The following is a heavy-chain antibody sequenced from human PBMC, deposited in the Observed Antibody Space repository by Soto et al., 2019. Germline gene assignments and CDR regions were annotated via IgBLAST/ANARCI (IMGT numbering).Heavy chain of an antibody. D-gene: IGHD4-17*01. CDR1: GFTFSSYG. Sequence: QVQLVESGGGVVQPGRSLRLSCAASGFTFSSYGMHWVRQAPGKGLEWVAVIWYDGSNKYYADSVKGRFTISRDNSKNTLYLQMNSLRAEDTAVYYCARDGGFYGDSSLTHDYWGQGTLVTVSS. CDR2: IWYDGSNK. V-gene: IGHV3-33*01. CDR3: ARDGGFYGDSSLTHDY. J-gene: IGHJ4*02.